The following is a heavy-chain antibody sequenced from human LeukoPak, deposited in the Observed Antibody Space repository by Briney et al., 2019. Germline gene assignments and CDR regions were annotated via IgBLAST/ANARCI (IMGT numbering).Heavy chain of an antibody. CDR2: ITGTGDRT. V-gene: IGHV3-23*01. Sequence: GGSLRLSCAASGFTFSSYAVIWVRQAPGKELEWVSSITGTGDRTYYADYVKGRFTIARDNPKKTLHLQRRSLSVEDMAVYYCAKGPTSSCNDNSDGFEGSSWYFDLWGRGTRVTVSS. J-gene: IGHJ2*01. CDR1: GFTFSSYA. CDR3: AKGPTSSCNDNSDGFEGSSWYFDL. D-gene: IGHD2-2*01.